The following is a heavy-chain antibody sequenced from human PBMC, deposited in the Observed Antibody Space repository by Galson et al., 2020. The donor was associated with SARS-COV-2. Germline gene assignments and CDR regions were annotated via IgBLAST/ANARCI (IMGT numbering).Heavy chain of an antibody. CDR1: GYTFTSQW. V-gene: IGHV5-51*01. Sequence: GESLKIYCKGSGYTFTSQWIGWVRQMPGKGLEWMGIIYPGDSDMRYSPSFQGQVTISADKSSSTAYLQWSSLKASDTAMYYCVRPGYYDSSGYYLNDYWGQGTLVTVSS. CDR3: VRPGYYDSSGYYLNDY. D-gene: IGHD3-22*01. J-gene: IGHJ4*02. CDR2: IYPGDSDM.